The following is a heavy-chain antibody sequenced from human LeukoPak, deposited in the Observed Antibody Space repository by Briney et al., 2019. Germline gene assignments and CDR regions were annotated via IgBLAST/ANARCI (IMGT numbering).Heavy chain of an antibody. CDR2: IIPIFHTT. Sequence: ASVKVSCKASGGTFSSYAISWVRQAPGQGLDWMGRIIPIFHTTNYAQKFQGRVTITTEQSTSTAYMELSSLRSEDTAVYYCARDIPGSSGYFNDAFDMWGQGTMVTVSS. J-gene: IGHJ3*02. D-gene: IGHD3-22*01. CDR3: ARDIPGSSGYFNDAFDM. V-gene: IGHV1-69*05. CDR1: GGTFSSYA.